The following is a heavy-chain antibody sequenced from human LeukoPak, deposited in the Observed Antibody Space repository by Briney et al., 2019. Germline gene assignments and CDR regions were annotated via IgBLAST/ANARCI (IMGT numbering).Heavy chain of an antibody. CDR1: GHTFTSYY. Sequence: ASVKVSCKASGHTFTSYYMHWVRQAPGQGLEWMGIINPSGGSTSYAQKFQGRVTMARDTSTSTVYMELSSLRSEDTAVYYCARDRGGATSPSDYWGQGTLVTVSS. D-gene: IGHD1-26*01. V-gene: IGHV1-46*03. J-gene: IGHJ4*02. CDR2: INPSGGST. CDR3: ARDRGGATSPSDY.